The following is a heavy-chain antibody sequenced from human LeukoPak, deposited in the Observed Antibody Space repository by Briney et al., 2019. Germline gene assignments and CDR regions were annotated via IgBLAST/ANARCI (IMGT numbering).Heavy chain of an antibody. J-gene: IGHJ6*02. Sequence: PSETLSLTCAVYGGSFSGYYWSWIRQPPGKGLEWIGEINHSGSTNYNPSLKSRVTISVDTSKNQFSLKLSSVTAADTAVYYCARGTEARYCSSTSCRVYGMDVWGQGTTVTVSS. CDR2: INHSGST. CDR3: ARGTEARYCSSTSCRVYGMDV. V-gene: IGHV4-34*01. CDR1: GGSFSGYY. D-gene: IGHD2-2*01.